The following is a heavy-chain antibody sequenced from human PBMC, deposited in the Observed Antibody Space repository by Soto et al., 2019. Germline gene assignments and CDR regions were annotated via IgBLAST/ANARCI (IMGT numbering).Heavy chain of an antibody. V-gene: IGHV1-69*13. Sequence: SVKVSCKASGYTFSSYAIRWVRQAPGQGLEWMGGFIPKFGTANYAQRFQGRVTITADESTSTAYTELSSLRSEDTAVYYCARALRNARDAFDIWGQGTMVTV. D-gene: IGHD2-8*01. CDR3: ARALRNARDAFDI. CDR2: FIPKFGTA. J-gene: IGHJ3*02. CDR1: GYTFSSYA.